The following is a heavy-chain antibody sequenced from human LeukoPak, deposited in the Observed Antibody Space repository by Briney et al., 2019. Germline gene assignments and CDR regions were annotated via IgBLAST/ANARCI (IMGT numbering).Heavy chain of an antibody. CDR2: IGNDGSNK. CDR1: GFTFSTYG. CDR3: ARWGVDTAMVSRWYYFDY. J-gene: IGHJ4*02. D-gene: IGHD5-18*01. V-gene: IGHV3-33*01. Sequence: GGPLRPSCAASGFTFSTYGLHWVRQAPAKGLEGGAVIGNDGSNKYYADSVKGRFTISRDNSKNTLYLQMNSLRAEDTAAYYCARWGVDTAMVSRWYYFDYWGQGTLVTVSS.